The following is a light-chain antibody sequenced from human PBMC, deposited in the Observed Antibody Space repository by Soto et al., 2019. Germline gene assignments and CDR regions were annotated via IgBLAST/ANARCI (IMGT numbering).Light chain of an antibody. CDR2: KAS. CDR1: QSISSY. Sequence: DIQMTQSPSTLSASVGDRVTITCRASQSISSYLAWYQHKPGKAPKLLIYKASSLDSGVPTRFSGSGSGTEFPLTISCLQPDDFAVYYGQQYNDYSRTFGQGTKVEI. V-gene: IGKV1-5*03. CDR3: QQYNDYSRT. J-gene: IGKJ1*01.